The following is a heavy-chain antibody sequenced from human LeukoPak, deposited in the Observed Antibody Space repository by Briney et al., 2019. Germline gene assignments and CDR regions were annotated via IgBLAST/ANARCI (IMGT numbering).Heavy chain of an antibody. CDR2: IYHSGST. D-gene: IGHD2-21*02. CDR3: ARDQATSAYCGGDCYSGFDY. V-gene: IGHV4-4*02. CDR1: GGSISSSNW. J-gene: IGHJ4*02. Sequence: SETLSLTCAVSGGSISSSNWWSWVRQPPGKGLEWIGEIYHSGSTNYNPSLKSRVTISVDKSKNQFSLKLSSVTAADTAVYYYARDQATSAYCGGDCYSGFDYWGQGTLVTVSS.